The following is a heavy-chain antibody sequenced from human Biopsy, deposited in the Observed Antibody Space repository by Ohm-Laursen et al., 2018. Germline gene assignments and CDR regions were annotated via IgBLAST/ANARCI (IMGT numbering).Heavy chain of an antibody. Sequence: TLSLTCTVTDGSISNIINYWGWIRQPLGKGLEWLGSIYHTGITDYNPSLKSRVTISVDTSNNQFSLKLSSLTAADTAVYYCARHSFGSGRDFWGQGTLVTVSS. CDR2: IYHTGIT. V-gene: IGHV4-39*01. CDR1: DGSISNIINY. D-gene: IGHD3-10*01. CDR3: ARHSFGSGRDF. J-gene: IGHJ4*02.